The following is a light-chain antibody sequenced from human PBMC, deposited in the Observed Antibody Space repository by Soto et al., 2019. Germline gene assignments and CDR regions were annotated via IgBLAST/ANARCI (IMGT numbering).Light chain of an antibody. J-gene: IGLJ2*01. V-gene: IGLV1-44*01. CDR3: SSYAGSNNLV. CDR1: SSNIGGNT. CDR2: SSY. Sequence: QSVLTQAPSASGTPGQRVTISCSGSSSNIGGNTVNWYQQLPGTAPQLLIYSSYHRPSGVPDRFSGSKSGTSASLTVSGLQAEDEADYYCSSYAGSNNLVFGGGTKLTVL.